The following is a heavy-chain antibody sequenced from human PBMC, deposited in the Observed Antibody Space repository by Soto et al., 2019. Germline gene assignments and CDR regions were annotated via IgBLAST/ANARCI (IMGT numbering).Heavy chain of an antibody. D-gene: IGHD4-17*01. CDR1: GGSVSSGNYF. CDR2: IHSGGST. J-gene: IGHJ6*02. Sequence: SETLSLTCTVSGGSVSSGNYFWSWVRQPPGKGLDWSGYIHSGGSTNYNPSLKSRVTISVDTSRNQFSLRLTSVTAADTAVYFCAILTKPTAVTTAFRGGYGLDVWGQGTTVTVSS. CDR3: AILTKPTAVTTAFRGGYGLDV. V-gene: IGHV4-61*01.